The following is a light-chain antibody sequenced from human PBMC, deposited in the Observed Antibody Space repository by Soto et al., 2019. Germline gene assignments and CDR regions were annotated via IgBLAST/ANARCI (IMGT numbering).Light chain of an antibody. V-gene: IGKV3-20*01. Sequence: EFVLPQSTGTLSLSPVESDTPSVRASQTVRNNYLAWYKEKPGQAPRLLIYDASSRATGIQDRFSVGGSGTDFNLNLSRLEPEELSVDYGKQLSSYPLTCGGGTKVDIK. CDR2: DAS. CDR1: QTVRNNY. CDR3: KQLSSYPLT. J-gene: IGKJ4*01.